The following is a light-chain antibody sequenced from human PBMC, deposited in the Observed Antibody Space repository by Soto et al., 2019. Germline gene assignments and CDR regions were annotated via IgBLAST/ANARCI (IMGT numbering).Light chain of an antibody. CDR2: EVS. Sequence: QSALTQPASVSGSPGQSVTISCTGTSSDVGSYDRVSWYHQPPGTAPKVIIYEVSNRPSGVPDRFSGSKSGNTASLTISGLQAEDEGDYYCASHATSRSRVFGGGTKLTVL. J-gene: IGLJ3*02. CDR1: SSDVGSYDR. CDR3: ASHATSRSRV. V-gene: IGLV2-18*02.